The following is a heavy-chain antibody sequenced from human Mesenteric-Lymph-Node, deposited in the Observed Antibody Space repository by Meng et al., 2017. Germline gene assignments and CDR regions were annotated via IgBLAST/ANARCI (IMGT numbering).Heavy chain of an antibody. Sequence: QITLKYAVPSPVKPTQPLQLTCIFSGFSLSTSGVGVGWIRQPPGQALECLAIIYGDDEKRYSPSLESRLTVTKDTSKNQVVLTMTNMVPVDTATYYCARAAARPSDWFDPWGQGTLVTVSS. J-gene: IGHJ5*02. CDR2: IYGDDEK. V-gene: IGHV2-5*02. CDR1: GFSLSTSGVG. D-gene: IGHD6-6*01. CDR3: ARAAARPSDWFDP.